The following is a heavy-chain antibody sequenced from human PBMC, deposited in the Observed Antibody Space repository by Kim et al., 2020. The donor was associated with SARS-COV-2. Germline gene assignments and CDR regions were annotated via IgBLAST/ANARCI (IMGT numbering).Heavy chain of an antibody. CDR1: GGSISSGSYY. CDR2: IYTSGST. J-gene: IGHJ6*02. Sequence: SETLSLTCTVSGGSISSGSYYWSWIRQPAGKGLEWIGRIYTSGSTNYNPSLKSRVTISVDTSKNQFSLKLSSVTAADTAVYYCARVEFYGDYVKGVGKDYYYGMDVWGQGTTVTVSS. D-gene: IGHD4-17*01. V-gene: IGHV4-61*02. CDR3: ARVEFYGDYVKGVGKDYYYGMDV.